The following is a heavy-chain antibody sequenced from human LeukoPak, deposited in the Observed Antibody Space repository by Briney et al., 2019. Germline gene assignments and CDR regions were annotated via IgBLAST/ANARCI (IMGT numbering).Heavy chain of an antibody. CDR3: ARDLSYGSGEF. D-gene: IGHD3-10*01. V-gene: IGHV3-33*01. CDR2: IWYGGSKK. Sequence: PGGSLRLSCAASGYTFTSYGMHWVRQAPGKGLEWVAAIWYGGSKKIYADSVRGRFTISRDDSKNTLYLQMNSLRAEDTAVYFCARDLSYGSGEFWGQGTLVTVSS. J-gene: IGHJ4*02. CDR1: GYTFTSYG.